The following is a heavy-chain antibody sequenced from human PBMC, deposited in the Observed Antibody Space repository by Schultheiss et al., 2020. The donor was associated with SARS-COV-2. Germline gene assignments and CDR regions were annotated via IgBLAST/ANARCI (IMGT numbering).Heavy chain of an antibody. D-gene: IGHD6-13*01. CDR3: AKDSSSWYGARAGYYYGMDV. CDR1: GFTFSSYA. CDR2: ISYDGSNK. J-gene: IGHJ6*02. Sequence: SLRLSCAASGFTFSSYAMHWVRQAPGKGLEWVAVISYDGSNKYYADSVKGRFTISRDNSKNTLYLQMNSLRAEDTAVYYCAKDSSSWYGARAGYYYGMDVWGQGTTVTVSS. V-gene: IGHV3-30-3*01.